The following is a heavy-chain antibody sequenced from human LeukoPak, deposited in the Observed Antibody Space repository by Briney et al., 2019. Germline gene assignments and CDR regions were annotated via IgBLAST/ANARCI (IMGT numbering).Heavy chain of an antibody. V-gene: IGHV1-2*02. CDR1: GYTFTGYY. CDR3: ARDAPGGSGSYYL. D-gene: IGHD3-10*01. Sequence: ASVKVSCKASGYTFTGYYMHWVRQAPGQGLEWMGWINPNSGGTNYAQKFQGRVTMTRDTSISTAYMELSRLRSDDTAVYYCARDAPGGSGSYYLWGQGTLVTVSS. J-gene: IGHJ4*02. CDR2: INPNSGGT.